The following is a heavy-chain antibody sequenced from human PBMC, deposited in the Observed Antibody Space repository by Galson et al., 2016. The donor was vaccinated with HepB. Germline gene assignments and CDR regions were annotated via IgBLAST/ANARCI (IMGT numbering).Heavy chain of an antibody. D-gene: IGHD2-15*01. V-gene: IGHV3-13*01. CDR3: AREGGCSGGRCHNAAFDI. CDR2: IGAAGDT. J-gene: IGHJ3*02. CDR1: GFTFSNYD. Sequence: RLSCAASGFTFSNYDMHWVRPATGKGLEWVSAIGAAGDTYYPGSVKGRFTISRENANNSLYLHMNSLRAGDTAVHYCAREGGCSGGRCHNAAFDIWGQGTMVTVSS.